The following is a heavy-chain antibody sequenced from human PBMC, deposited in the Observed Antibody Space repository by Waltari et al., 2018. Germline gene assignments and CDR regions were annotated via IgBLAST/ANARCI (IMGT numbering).Heavy chain of an antibody. CDR2: INPNSGGT. J-gene: IGHJ3*02. D-gene: IGHD2-2*01. Sequence: QVQLVQSGAAGKKPGDSVKVYFKASGYTFTGYHINWLRQAPGQGLEWMGWINPNSGGTNYAQKFQGRVTMTRDTSISTAYMELGRLRSDDTAVYYCARGDIVVVPAARRAFDIWGQGTMVTVSS. V-gene: IGHV1-2*02. CDR1: GYTFTGYH. CDR3: ARGDIVVVPAARRAFDI.